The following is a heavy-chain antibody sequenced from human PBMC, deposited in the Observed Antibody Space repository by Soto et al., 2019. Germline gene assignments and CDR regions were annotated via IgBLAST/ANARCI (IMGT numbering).Heavy chain of an antibody. CDR1: GYTFTDYY. CDR2: SNPDNGGT. CDR3: ASGRKTTATVGGDFDP. D-gene: IGHD4-4*01. Sequence: QVQLVQSGAEVKKPGASVKVSCKTSGYTFTDYYIHWVRQAPGHGLEWMGWSNPDNGGTNYAQKFKDWVTLTRDTSITTAYMDLSRLKSDDTAVYYCASGRKTTATVGGDFDPWGQGTLVTVSS. J-gene: IGHJ5*02. V-gene: IGHV1-2*04.